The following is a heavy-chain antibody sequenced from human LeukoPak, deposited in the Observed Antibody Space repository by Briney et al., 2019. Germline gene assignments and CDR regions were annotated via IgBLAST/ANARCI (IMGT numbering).Heavy chain of an antibody. CDR3: AKGPFLEWSGPLYFDY. D-gene: IGHD3-3*01. CDR2: ISGSGGST. CDR1: GFTFSSYA. Sequence: GGSLRLSCAASGFTFSSYAMSWVRQAPGKGLDWVSAISGSGGSTYYADSVKGRFTISRDNSKNTLYLQMNSLRAEDTAVYYCAKGPFLEWSGPLYFDYWGQGTLVTVSS. J-gene: IGHJ4*02. V-gene: IGHV3-23*01.